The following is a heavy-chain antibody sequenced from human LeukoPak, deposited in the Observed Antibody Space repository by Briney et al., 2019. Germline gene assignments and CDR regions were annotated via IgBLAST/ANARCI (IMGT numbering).Heavy chain of an antibody. Sequence: GGSLRLSCAASGFTVSSNYMSWVRQAPGKGLEWVSAISGSGAGTYYADSVKGRFTISRDNSKNTLYLQMDSLRAEDTAVYYCAKRWDDILTGFDYWGQGTLVTVSS. CDR1: GFTVSSNY. CDR2: ISGSGAGT. D-gene: IGHD3-9*01. V-gene: IGHV3-23*01. J-gene: IGHJ4*02. CDR3: AKRWDDILTGFDY.